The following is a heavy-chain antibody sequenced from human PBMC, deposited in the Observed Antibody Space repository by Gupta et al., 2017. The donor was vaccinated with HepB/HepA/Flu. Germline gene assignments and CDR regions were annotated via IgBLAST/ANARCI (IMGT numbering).Heavy chain of an antibody. D-gene: IGHD3-10*01. CDR2: IWQDGIEK. CDR3: ARTSRGY. CDR1: GFTFSNYW. Sequence: EVQLVESGGGLVQPGGPLRLSCTASGFTFSNYWMSWVRQAPGKGLEWVANIWQDGIEKYYVDSVEGRFTISRDNAENSLYLQMNSLRAEDTAVYYCARTSRGYWGQGTLVTVSS. V-gene: IGHV3-7*01. J-gene: IGHJ4*02.